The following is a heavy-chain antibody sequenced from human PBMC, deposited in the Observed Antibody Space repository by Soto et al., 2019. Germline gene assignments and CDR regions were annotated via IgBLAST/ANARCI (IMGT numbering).Heavy chain of an antibody. V-gene: IGHV4-34*01. D-gene: IGHD6-6*01. CDR3: ARGRSIAARRPSDY. CDR1: GGSFSGYY. J-gene: IGHJ4*02. Sequence: QVQLQQWGAGLLKPSETLSLTCAVYGGSFSGYYWSWIRQPPGKGLEWIGEINHSGSTNYNPSLKSRVTISVDTSKNQFSLKLSSVTAADTAVYYCARGRSIAARRPSDYWGQGTLVTVSS. CDR2: INHSGST.